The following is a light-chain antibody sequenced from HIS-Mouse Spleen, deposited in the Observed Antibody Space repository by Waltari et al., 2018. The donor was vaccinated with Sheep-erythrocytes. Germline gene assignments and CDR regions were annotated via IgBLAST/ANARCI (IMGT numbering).Light chain of an antibody. CDR3: CSYAGSSTPWV. V-gene: IGLV2-23*01. J-gene: IGLJ3*02. Sequence: QSALTQPASVSGSPGQSITISCTGTIRDGGRYNLVSLYQQHPGKAHKLMIYEGSKRPSGVSNRFSGSKSGNTASLTISGLQAEDEADYYCCSYAGSSTPWVFGGGTKLTVL. CDR1: IRDGGRYNL. CDR2: EGS.